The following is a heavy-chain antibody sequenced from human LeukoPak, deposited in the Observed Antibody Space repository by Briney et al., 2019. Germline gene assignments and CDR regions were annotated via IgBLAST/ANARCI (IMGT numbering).Heavy chain of an antibody. CDR2: IYPGDSDT. D-gene: IGHD5-12*01. Sequence: GESLKISCKGSGYSFTSYWIGWGRQMPGKGLEGRGIIYPGDSDTRYSPSFQGQVTISADKSISTAYLQWSSLKASDTAMYYCARILSGGYDYFDSWGQGTLVTVSS. CDR3: ARILSGGYDYFDS. V-gene: IGHV5-51*01. CDR1: GYSFTSYW. J-gene: IGHJ4*02.